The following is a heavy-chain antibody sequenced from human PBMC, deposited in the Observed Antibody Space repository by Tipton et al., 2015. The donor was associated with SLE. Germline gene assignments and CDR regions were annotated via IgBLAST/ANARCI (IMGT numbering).Heavy chain of an antibody. CDR1: GGSFSGYY. CDR2: INHSGST. V-gene: IGHV4-34*01. D-gene: IGHD3-10*01. CDR3: ASLRTEYYYGSRADY. Sequence: LRLSCAVYGGSFSGYYWSWIRQPPGKGLEWIGEINHSGSTNYNPSIKSRVTISVTTSKNQFSLKLSSVTAADTAVYYCASLRTEYYYGSRADYWGQGTLVTVSS. J-gene: IGHJ4*02.